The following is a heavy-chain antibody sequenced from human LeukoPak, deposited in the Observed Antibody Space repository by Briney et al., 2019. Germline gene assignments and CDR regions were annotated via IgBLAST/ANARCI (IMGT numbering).Heavy chain of an antibody. CDR3: ARQEYYYGMDV. V-gene: IGHV4-59*08. CDR2: IYYSGST. CDR1: GGSNSSYY. Sequence: PSETLSLTCTVSGGSNSSYYWSWIRQPPGKGLEWIGYIYYSGSTNYNPSLKSRVTISVDTSKNQFSLKLSSVTAADTAVYYCARQEYYYGMDVWGQGTTVTDSS. J-gene: IGHJ6*02.